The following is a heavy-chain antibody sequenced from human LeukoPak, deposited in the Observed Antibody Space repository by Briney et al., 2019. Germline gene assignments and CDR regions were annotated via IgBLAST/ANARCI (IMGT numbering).Heavy chain of an antibody. D-gene: IGHD2-15*01. CDR1: GDSISSGSYS. CDR2: IYHSGNT. V-gene: IGHV4-30-2*01. Sequence: SQTLSLTCAVSGDSISSGSYSWSWIRQPPGKGLEWIGYIYHSGNTYYNPSLKSRVTILVDRSKNQFSLKLSSVTAADTAMYYCARGGGSYCSADNCFQTHYYLDVWGKGTTVTVSS. J-gene: IGHJ6*03. CDR3: ARGGGSYCSADNCFQTHYYLDV.